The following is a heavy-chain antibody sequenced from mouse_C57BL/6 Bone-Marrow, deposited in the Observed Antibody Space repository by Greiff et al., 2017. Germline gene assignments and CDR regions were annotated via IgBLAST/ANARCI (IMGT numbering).Heavy chain of an antibody. CDR3: ALYYGSSFYWYFDV. Sequence: VQLGGSGAELARPGASVKLSCQASCYTFTSYGISWVEQRTGQGLEWIGEIYPRSGNTYYHDKIKGKATLTADKSSSTAYMELRSLTSEDSAVYFCALYYGSSFYWYFDVWGTGTTVTVSS. CDR2: IYPRSGNT. CDR1: CYTFTSYG. J-gene: IGHJ1*03. D-gene: IGHD1-1*01. V-gene: IGHV1-81*01.